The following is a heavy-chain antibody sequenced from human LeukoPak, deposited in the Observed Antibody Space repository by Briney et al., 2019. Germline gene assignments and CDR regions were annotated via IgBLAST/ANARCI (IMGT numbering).Heavy chain of an antibody. CDR2: IYTSGST. CDR3: ARLARNYYGSGSISPSTYYYYYYMDV. V-gene: IGHV4-61*02. CDR1: GGSISSGSYY. D-gene: IGHD3-10*01. J-gene: IGHJ6*03. Sequence: SETLSLTCTVSGGSISSGSYYWSWIRQPAGKGLEWIGRIYTSGSTNYNPSLKSRVTMSVDTSKNQFSLKLSSVTAADTAVYYCARLARNYYGSGSISPSTYYYYYYMDVWGKGTTVTISS.